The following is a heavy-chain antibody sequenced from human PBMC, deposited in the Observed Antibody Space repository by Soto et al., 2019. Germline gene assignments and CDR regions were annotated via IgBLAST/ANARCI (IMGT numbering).Heavy chain of an antibody. Sequence: QLQLQESGPGLVKPSETLSLTCTVSGGSIRSSSYFWGWIRQFPGKGLEWIGNIYYSGNTYYNPSLKSRVTTSIDPSRNQFSLKLTSVTAADTAVYFCAKINDKIYQSMDVWGKGATVTVSS. CDR2: IYYSGNT. CDR1: GGSIRSSSYF. D-gene: IGHD3-22*01. V-gene: IGHV4-39*01. CDR3: AKINDKIYQSMDV. J-gene: IGHJ6*03.